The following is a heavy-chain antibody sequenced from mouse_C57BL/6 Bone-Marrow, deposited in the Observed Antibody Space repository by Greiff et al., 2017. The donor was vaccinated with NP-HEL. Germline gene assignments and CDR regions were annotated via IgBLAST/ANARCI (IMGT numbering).Heavy chain of an antibody. Sequence: QVQLQQSGAELVKPGASVKLSCKASGYTFTSYWMHWVKQRPGQGLEWIGMIHPNSGSTNYNEKFKSKATLTVDKSSSTAYMQLSSLTSEDSAVYYCASLNWSYAMDYWGQGTSVTVSS. CDR1: GYTFTSYW. V-gene: IGHV1-64*01. CDR2: IHPNSGST. J-gene: IGHJ4*01. CDR3: ASLNWSYAMDY. D-gene: IGHD4-1*02.